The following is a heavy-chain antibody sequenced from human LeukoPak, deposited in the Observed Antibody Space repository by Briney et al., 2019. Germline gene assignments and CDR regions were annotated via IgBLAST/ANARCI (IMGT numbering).Heavy chain of an antibody. CDR1: GGSISSYY. CDR3: ARGGSRQWLAGDAFDI. V-gene: IGHV4-59*01. CDR2: IYYSGSI. J-gene: IGHJ3*02. Sequence: SETLSLTCTVSGGSISSYYWSWIRQPPGKGLEWIGYIYYSGSINYNPSLKSRVTISVDTSKNQFSLKLSSVTAADTAVYYCARGGSRQWLAGDAFDIWGQGTMVTVSS. D-gene: IGHD6-19*01.